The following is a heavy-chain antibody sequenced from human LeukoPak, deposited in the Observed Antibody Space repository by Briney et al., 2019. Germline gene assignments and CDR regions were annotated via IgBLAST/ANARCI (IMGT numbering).Heavy chain of an antibody. J-gene: IGHJ4*02. V-gene: IGHV4-30-2*01. CDR3: ARVRVGATGGYFDY. Sequence: WIRQPPGKGLEWIGYIYHSGSTYYNPSLKSRVTISVDRSKNQFSLKLSSVTAADTAVYYCARVRVGATGGYFDYWGQGTLVTVSS. CDR2: IYHSGST. D-gene: IGHD1-26*01.